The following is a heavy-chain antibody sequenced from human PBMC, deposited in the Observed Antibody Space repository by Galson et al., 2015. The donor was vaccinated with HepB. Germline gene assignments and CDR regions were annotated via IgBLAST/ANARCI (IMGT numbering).Heavy chain of an antibody. CDR1: GFALNSYS. Sequence: SLRLSCAPSGFALNSYSVNWIRQAPGKGLEWVASITSSSSYIHYVDSVKGRFTISRDNAKNVTDLQMNALRDDDTAVYYCVRGLYEFWGGYRPDTFDLRGQGTMVTVSS. V-gene: IGHV3-21*06. CDR2: ITSSSSYI. CDR3: VRGLYEFWGGYRPDTFDL. J-gene: IGHJ3*01. D-gene: IGHD3/OR15-3a*01.